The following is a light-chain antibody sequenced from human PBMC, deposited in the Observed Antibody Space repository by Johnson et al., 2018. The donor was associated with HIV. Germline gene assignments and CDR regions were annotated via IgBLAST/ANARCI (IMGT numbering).Light chain of an antibody. V-gene: IGLV1-51*01. CDR3: GTWKSSLSAGGV. CDR1: SSNIGNND. Sequence: QSVLTQPPSVSAAPGQKVTISCSGSSSNIGNNDVSWYQQVPGTVPRLVIYDTIKRHSGIPDRFSGSKSGTSATLGITGRQTGDEADYYCGTWKSSLSAGGVFGTGTKVTVL. CDR2: DTI. J-gene: IGLJ1*01.